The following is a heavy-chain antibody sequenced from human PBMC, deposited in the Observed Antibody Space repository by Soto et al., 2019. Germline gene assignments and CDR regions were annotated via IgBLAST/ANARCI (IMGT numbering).Heavy chain of an antibody. CDR1: GFSVSSKY. D-gene: IGHD3-22*01. CDR3: ARITYDNSGTIFDY. V-gene: IGHV3-53*01. CDR2: IYAGSIT. Sequence: GGSLRLSCAVSGFSVSSKYMSWVRQAAGKGLEWVSVIYAGSITFYADSVKGRFTISRDDSKNSLYLQMNSLRAEDTAVYYCARITYDNSGTIFDYWGQGTQVTVSS. J-gene: IGHJ4*02.